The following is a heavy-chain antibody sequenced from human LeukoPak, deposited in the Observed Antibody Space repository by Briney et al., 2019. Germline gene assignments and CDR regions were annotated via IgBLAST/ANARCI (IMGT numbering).Heavy chain of an antibody. J-gene: IGHJ4*02. CDR2: IYHSGST. CDR1: GGPISSGGYS. Sequence: SETLSLTCAVSGGPISSGGYSWSWIRQPPGKGLERIGYIYHSGSTYYNPSLKSRVTISVDRSKNQFSLKLSSVTAADTAVYYCARGDSSTYYFDYWGQGTLVTVSS. V-gene: IGHV4-30-2*01. D-gene: IGHD6-13*01. CDR3: ARGDSSTYYFDY.